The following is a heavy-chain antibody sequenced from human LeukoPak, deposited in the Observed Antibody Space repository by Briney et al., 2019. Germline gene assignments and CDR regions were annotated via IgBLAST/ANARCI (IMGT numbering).Heavy chain of an antibody. Sequence: GGSLRLSCAASGFTFSSYGMSWVRQAPGKGLEWVANIKQDGSEKYYVDSVKGRFTISRDNAKNSLYLQMSCLRAEDTAVYYCRVSNLDFDYWGQGTLVTVSS. CDR2: IKQDGSEK. CDR1: GFTFSSYG. CDR3: RVSNLDFDY. J-gene: IGHJ4*02. V-gene: IGHV3-7*05. D-gene: IGHD2-8*01.